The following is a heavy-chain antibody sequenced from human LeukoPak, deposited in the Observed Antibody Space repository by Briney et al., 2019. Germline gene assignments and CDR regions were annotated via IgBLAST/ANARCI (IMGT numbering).Heavy chain of an antibody. CDR2: INSDGSGT. Sequence: GGSLRLPCAASGFTFNRYWVLWVRQSRGKGLVWVSRINSDGSGTSYADSVKGPFTISRDNAKNTLYLQMNSLRGEDTAVYYCARDSSKWYYDYWGQGTLVTVSS. D-gene: IGHD2-2*01. CDR3: ARDSSKWYYDY. CDR1: GFTFNRYW. V-gene: IGHV3-74*01. J-gene: IGHJ4*02.